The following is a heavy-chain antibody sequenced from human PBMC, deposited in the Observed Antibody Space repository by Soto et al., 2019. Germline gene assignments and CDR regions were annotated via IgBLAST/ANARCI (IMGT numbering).Heavy chain of an antibody. V-gene: IGHV4-59*01. Sequence: TSETLSLTCTVSGGSISGYYWSWIRQPPGKGLEWIGYIYYGGTTSYNPSLNSRVTMSVDTSKNQFSLKVNSVTAADTAVYYCARESYYGSGATVVAYWGQGTLVTVSS. CDR1: GGSISGYY. CDR2: IYYGGTT. D-gene: IGHD3-10*01. CDR3: ARESYYGSGATVVAY. J-gene: IGHJ4*02.